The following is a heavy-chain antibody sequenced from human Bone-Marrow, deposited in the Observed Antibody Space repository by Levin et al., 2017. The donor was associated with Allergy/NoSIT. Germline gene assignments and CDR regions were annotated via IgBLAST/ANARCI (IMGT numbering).Heavy chain of an antibody. CDR3: AKDRIFEQVITYGMDV. CDR2: MSYDGTKK. D-gene: IGHD3-10*01. J-gene: IGHJ6*02. CDR1: GFTLRTYG. V-gene: IGHV3-30*18. Sequence: LSLPCAASGFTLRTYGMHWVRQAPGRGLEWVAVMSYDGTKKYYADSVKGRFTISSDNSNNTLYLRLNSLSPEDTALYYCAKDRIFEQVITYGMDVWGQGTTVTVSS.